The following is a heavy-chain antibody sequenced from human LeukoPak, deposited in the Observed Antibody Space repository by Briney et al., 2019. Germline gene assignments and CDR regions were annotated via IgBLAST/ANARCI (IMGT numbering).Heavy chain of an antibody. CDR2: ISGSGGST. D-gene: IGHD6-19*01. CDR1: GFTFSSYA. V-gene: IGHV3-23*01. CDR3: ARGFLGGTDQYFDS. J-gene: IGHJ4*02. Sequence: HPGGSLRLSCAASGFTFSSYAMSWVRQAPGKGLEWVSAISGSGGSTYYADSVKGRFTISRDNSKNTLYLQMNSLRAEDTAVYCARGFLGGTDQYFDSWGQGTLVTVSS.